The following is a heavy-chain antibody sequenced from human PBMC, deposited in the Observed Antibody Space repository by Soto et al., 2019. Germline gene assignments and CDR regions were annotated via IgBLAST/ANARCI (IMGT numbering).Heavy chain of an antibody. J-gene: IGHJ4*02. CDR1: GFSFSYYA. Sequence: GGSLRLSCAASGFSFSYYAMSWVRQAPGKGLEWVSGITDSGGNTYHADSVKGRLTISRDNSKTTLYLQMSSLRADDTAVYYCAKGSSASRPYYFDHWGQGMLVTVS. CDR2: ITDSGGNT. CDR3: AKGSSASRPYYFDH. D-gene: IGHD6-19*01. V-gene: IGHV3-23*01.